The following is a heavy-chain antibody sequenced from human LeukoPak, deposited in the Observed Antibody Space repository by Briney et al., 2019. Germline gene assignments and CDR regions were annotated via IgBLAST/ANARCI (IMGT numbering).Heavy chain of an antibody. CDR1: GFTFSDYS. V-gene: IGHV3-64D*09. D-gene: IGHD5-18*01. CDR3: GKSPRVETTTY. J-gene: IGHJ4*02. CDR2: IVNNGGST. Sequence: PGGSLRLSCPGSGFTFSDYSILWARQAPGKGLEYVLGIVNNGGSTYYADSVKGRFTISRDNSKNTVYLQMSSLRPEDTAVYYCGKSPRVETTTYWGQGTLVTVSS.